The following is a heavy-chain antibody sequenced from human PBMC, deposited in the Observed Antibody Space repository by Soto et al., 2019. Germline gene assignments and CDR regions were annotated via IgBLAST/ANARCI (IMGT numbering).Heavy chain of an antibody. Sequence: GGSLRLSCEASGFTFIKAWMNWVRQGPGRGLEWLGRIKSKVDGGTADYGAATKGRFSISRDDLKNMLYLQMNSLKPDDTAVYYCTTLSYLYYDGMDVWGQGTTVTVS. CDR1: GFTFIKAW. J-gene: IGHJ6*02. CDR3: TTLSYLYYDGMDV. CDR2: IKSKVDGGTA. V-gene: IGHV3-15*01. D-gene: IGHD2-2*01.